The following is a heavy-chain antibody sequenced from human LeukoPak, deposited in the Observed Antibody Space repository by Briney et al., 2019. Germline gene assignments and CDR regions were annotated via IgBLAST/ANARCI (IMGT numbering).Heavy chain of an antibody. D-gene: IGHD6-19*01. V-gene: IGHV1-46*01. Sequence: ASVKVSCKASGYTFTSYYMHWVRQAPGQGLEWMGIINPSGGSTSYAQKFQGRVTMTRDTSTSTVYIELSSLRSEDTAVYYCAREDGIAVAGTGGYFDYWGQGTLVTVSS. CDR2: INPSGGST. CDR3: AREDGIAVAGTGGYFDY. J-gene: IGHJ4*02. CDR1: GYTFTSYY.